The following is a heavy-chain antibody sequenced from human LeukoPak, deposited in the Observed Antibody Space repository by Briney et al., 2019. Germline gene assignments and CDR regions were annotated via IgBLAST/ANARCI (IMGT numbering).Heavy chain of an antibody. Sequence: PSETLSLTCTVSGGSISNYHWSWIRQPPGKGLEWIGYIYYSGSTDYNPSLKSRVTMSIDTSKNQFSLKLSSVTAADTAVYYCVGGRYRSSWHYFDYWGQGTLVAVSS. D-gene: IGHD6-13*01. J-gene: IGHJ4*02. CDR3: VGGRYRSSWHYFDY. CDR1: GGSISNYH. V-gene: IGHV4-59*01. CDR2: IYYSGST.